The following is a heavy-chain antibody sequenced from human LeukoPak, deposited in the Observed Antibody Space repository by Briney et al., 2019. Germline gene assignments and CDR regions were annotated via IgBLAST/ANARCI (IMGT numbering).Heavy chain of an antibody. CDR2: ISSGSAYT. J-gene: IGHJ6*03. Sequence: PGGSLRLSCAASGFTFSTYSMNWVRQAPGKGLEWVSSISSGSAYTFYADSVKGRFTISRDSAKNSLYLKMNSLRAEDTAVYYCAKDRNYYDSSGYSGNLYYYYMDVWGKGTTVTVSS. CDR1: GFTFSTYS. V-gene: IGHV3-21*06. CDR3: AKDRNYYDSSGYSGNLYYYYMDV. D-gene: IGHD3-22*01.